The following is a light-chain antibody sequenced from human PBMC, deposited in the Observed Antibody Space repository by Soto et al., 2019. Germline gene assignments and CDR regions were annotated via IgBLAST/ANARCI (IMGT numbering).Light chain of an antibody. J-gene: IGKJ2*01. V-gene: IGKV3-20*01. CDR1: QSVSSSY. CDR3: QQYGSSPYT. Sequence: DIVLTQSPGTLSLSPGERATLSCRASQSVSSSYLAWYQQKPGQAPRLLIYGASSRATGIPDRFSGSGSGTDFTLTFSRLEPEDFAVYYCQQYGSSPYTFGQGTKLEIK. CDR2: GAS.